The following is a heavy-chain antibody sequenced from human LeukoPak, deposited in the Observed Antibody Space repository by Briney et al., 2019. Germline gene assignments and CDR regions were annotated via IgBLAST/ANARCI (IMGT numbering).Heavy chain of an antibody. V-gene: IGHV4-59*01. CDR1: GGSISSYY. Sequence: SETLSLTCTVSGGSISSYYWSWIRQPPGKGLEWIGYIYYSGSTNYNPSLKSRVTISVDTSKNQFSLKLSSVTAADTAVYYCARRAITIFGVVTPPFDYWGQGTLVTVSS. J-gene: IGHJ4*02. CDR2: IYYSGST. CDR3: ARRAITIFGVVTPPFDY. D-gene: IGHD3-3*01.